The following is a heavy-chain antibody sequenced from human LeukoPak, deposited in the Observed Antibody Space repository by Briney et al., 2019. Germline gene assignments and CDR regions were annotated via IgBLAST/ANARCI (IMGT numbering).Heavy chain of an antibody. CDR3: ARNGDYDYYYGMDV. V-gene: IGHV1-18*01. J-gene: IGHJ6*04. CDR1: GYTFINFG. Sequence: ASVKVSCTASGYTFINFGIYWVRQAPGQGLEWMGWISAYNGNTKYAQQFQGRVTMTTDTSTSTAYMELRSLRSGDTAVYYCARNGDYDYYYGMDVWGKGTTVTVSS. D-gene: IGHD4-17*01. CDR2: ISAYNGNT.